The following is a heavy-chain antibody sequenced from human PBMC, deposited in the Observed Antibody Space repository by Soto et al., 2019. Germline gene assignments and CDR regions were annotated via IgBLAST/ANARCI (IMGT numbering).Heavy chain of an antibody. D-gene: IGHD2-15*01. J-gene: IGHJ3*01. CDR3: GRDGSGGIIDS. CDR1: GYTVTGYG. Sequence: QVQLGQSGAEVKKPGASVKFSCETCGYTVTGYGINWVRQAPGHGLEWMGWISVCNGNTKYGQNIQDRVIMTTDTSTSTAYMELRSLRSDDTAVYFCGRDGSGGIIDSWGQGTMLIVSS. CDR2: ISVCNGNT. V-gene: IGHV1-18*01.